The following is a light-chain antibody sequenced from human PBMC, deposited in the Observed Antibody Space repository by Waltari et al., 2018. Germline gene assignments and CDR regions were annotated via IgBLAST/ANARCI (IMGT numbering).Light chain of an antibody. CDR3: QLYDTSPRFT. CDR1: QSVTNKY. CDR2: GVS. V-gene: IGKV3-20*01. Sequence: EIVLAQSPGTLSLSPGETATLSCRATQSVTNKYLAGYQQKPGQPPRLLIYGVSNRATGIPYRFSGSGSGTDFTLTISRLEPEDFAVYYCQLYDTSPRFTFGPGTKVDIK. J-gene: IGKJ3*01.